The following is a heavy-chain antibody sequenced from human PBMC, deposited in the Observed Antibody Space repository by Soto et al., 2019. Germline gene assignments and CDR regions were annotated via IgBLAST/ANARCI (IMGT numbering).Heavy chain of an antibody. D-gene: IGHD3-3*01. J-gene: IGHJ5*02. V-gene: IGHV4-59*05. CDR2: SYYSGST. CDR1: GATISRYY. Sequence: TETSCPSSTGSGATISRYYWSWIRQPPGKGLEWIGSSYYSGSTYYNPSLKSRVTISVDTSKNQFSLKLSSVSAADTAVYYCGGITITNWFDPWGQGTLVTVSS. CDR3: GGITITNWFDP.